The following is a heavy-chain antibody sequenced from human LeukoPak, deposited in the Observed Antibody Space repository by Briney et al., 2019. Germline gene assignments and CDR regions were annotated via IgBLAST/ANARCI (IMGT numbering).Heavy chain of an antibody. CDR3: AKDTKYSGSWGFFDY. V-gene: IGHV3-30*02. CDR2: MRYDGSNK. J-gene: IGHJ4*02. CDR1: GFTFSSYG. D-gene: IGHD1-26*01. Sequence: GGSLRLSCAASGFTFSSYGMHWVRQAPGKGLEWVAFMRYDGSNKYYADSVKGRFTISRDNSKNTLYLQMNSLRAEDTAVYYCAKDTKYSGSWGFFDYWGQGTPVTVSS.